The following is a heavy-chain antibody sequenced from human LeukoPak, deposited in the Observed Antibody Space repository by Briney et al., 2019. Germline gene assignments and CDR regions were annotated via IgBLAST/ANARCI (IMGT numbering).Heavy chain of an antibody. J-gene: IGHJ5*02. D-gene: IGHD6-19*01. V-gene: IGHV4-59*01. CDR2: IYYSGST. Sequence: SETLSLTCTVSGGSISSYYWSWIRQPPGKGLEWIGYIYYSGSTNYNPPLKSRVTISVDTSKNQFSLKLSSVTAADTAVYYCARGGGYSSGWFGWFDPWGQGTLVTVSS. CDR3: ARGGGYSSGWFGWFDP. CDR1: GGSISSYY.